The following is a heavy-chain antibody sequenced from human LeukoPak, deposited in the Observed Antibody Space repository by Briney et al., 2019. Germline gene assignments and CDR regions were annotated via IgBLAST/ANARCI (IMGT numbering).Heavy chain of an antibody. J-gene: IGHJ6*02. D-gene: IGHD6-19*01. CDR1: GYTFTTYG. CDR2: IKTYHGDT. V-gene: IGHV1-18*01. CDR3: ARDGGQQWLTNYYSYGMDV. Sequence: ASVKVSCRASGYTFTTYGINWVRQAPGQGLEWMGWIKTYHGDTNSAQNLQDRIIMTTDTSTGTAYMELRSLRSDDTAVYYCARDGGQQWLTNYYSYGMDVWGQGTTVTVSS.